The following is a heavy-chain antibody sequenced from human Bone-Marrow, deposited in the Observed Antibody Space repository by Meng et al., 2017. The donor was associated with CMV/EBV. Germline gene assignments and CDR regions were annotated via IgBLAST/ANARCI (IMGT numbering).Heavy chain of an antibody. D-gene: IGHD2-2*03. CDR2: INPKSAGT. J-gene: IGHJ4*02. CDR1: GYTCVGHY. V-gene: IGHV1-2*06. CDR3: TRTWIDSFTPDFDY. Sequence: QGQRVQAGSEAKKPRASVKVSWKTSGYTCVGHYIHWVRQAPGQGLEWMGRINPKSAGTDYVEKFQGRVTMTRDTSNTIVYMELSRLTADDTAVYYCTRTWIDSFTPDFDYWGQGSLVTVSS.